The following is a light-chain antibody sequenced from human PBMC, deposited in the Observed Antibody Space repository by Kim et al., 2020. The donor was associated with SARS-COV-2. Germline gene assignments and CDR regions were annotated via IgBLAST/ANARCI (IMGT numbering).Light chain of an antibody. CDR1: SLRNYD. V-gene: IGLV3-19*01. CDR3: HSRDTSDNHPV. Sequence: LGKTVRITCQGDSLRNYDASWYEQRPGQAPVLVIYGKYNRPSGIPDRFSGSSSVNTASLTITGAQAEDEADYYCHSRDTSDNHPVFGTGTKVTVL. CDR2: GKY. J-gene: IGLJ1*01.